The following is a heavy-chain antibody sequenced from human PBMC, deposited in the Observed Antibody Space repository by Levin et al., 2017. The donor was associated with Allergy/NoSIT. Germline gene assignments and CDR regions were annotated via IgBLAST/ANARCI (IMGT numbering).Heavy chain of an antibody. CDR1: GFTFSNAW. V-gene: IGHV3-15*01. J-gene: IGHJ4*02. Sequence: GGSLRLSCAASGFTFSNAWMSWVRQAPGKGLEWVGRIKSKTDGGTTDYAAPVKGRFTISRDDSKNTLYLQMNSLKTEDTAVYYCTTDPLRFGSSYQFDYWGQGTLVTVSS. D-gene: IGHD6-6*01. CDR2: IKSKTDGGTT. CDR3: TTDPLRFGSSYQFDY.